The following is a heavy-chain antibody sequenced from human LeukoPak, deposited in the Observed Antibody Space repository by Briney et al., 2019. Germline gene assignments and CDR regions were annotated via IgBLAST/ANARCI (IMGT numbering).Heavy chain of an antibody. J-gene: IGHJ4*02. CDR2: INTDGSST. CDR1: GFTFSSYW. D-gene: IGHD6-19*01. CDR3: ARDRYVSGWRVPDH. Sequence: GGSLRLSCAASGFTFSSYWMHWVRQAPGKGLVWVSRINTDGSSTTYADSVKGRFTISRGDAKNTLYLQMNSLRAEDTAVYYCARDRYVSGWRVPDHWGQGTLVTVSS. V-gene: IGHV3-74*03.